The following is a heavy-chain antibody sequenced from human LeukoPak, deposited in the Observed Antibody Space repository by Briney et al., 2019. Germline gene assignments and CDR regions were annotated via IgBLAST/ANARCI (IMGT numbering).Heavy chain of an antibody. J-gene: IGHJ4*02. CDR1: GFTFSSYS. CDR3: ARNYDFWSGYPAV. V-gene: IGHV3-48*01. D-gene: IGHD3-3*01. Sequence: PGGSLRLSCAASGFTFSSYSMNWVRQAPGKGLEWVSYISSSSSTIYYADSVKGRFTISRDNAKNSLYLQMNSLRAEDTAVYYCARNYDFWSGYPAVWGQGTLVTVSS. CDR2: ISSSSSTI.